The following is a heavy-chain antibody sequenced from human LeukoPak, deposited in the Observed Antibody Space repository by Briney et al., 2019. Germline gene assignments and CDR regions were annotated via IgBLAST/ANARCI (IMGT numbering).Heavy chain of an antibody. CDR3: AKDSGSYFDY. CDR1: GFTFRSYA. Sequence: GGSLRLSCAASGFTFRSYAMSWVRQAPGKGLEWVSAISGSGGSTYYADSVKGRITISRDNSKNTLYLQMNSLRAEGTAVYYCAKDSGSYFDYWGQGTLVTVSS. J-gene: IGHJ4*02. V-gene: IGHV3-23*01. CDR2: ISGSGGST. D-gene: IGHD1-26*01.